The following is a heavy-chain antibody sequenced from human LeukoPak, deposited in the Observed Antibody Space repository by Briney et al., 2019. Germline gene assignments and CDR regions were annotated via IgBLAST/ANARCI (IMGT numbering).Heavy chain of an antibody. CDR1: GFTFSSYS. D-gene: IGHD4-17*01. J-gene: IGHJ4*02. CDR2: IISSSSYI. V-gene: IGHV3-21*01. Sequence: GGSLRLSCAASGFTFSSYSMNWVRPAPGKGLEWVSSIISSSSYIYYADSVKGRFTISRDKAKNSLYLQMNSLRAEDTAVYYCARTLDYGDFFDYWGQGTLVTVSS. CDR3: ARTLDYGDFFDY.